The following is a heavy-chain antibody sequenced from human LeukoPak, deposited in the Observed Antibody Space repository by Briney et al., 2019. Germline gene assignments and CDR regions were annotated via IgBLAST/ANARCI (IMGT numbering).Heavy chain of an antibody. Sequence: ASVKVSCKASGYTFSSYGIIWVRQAPGQGLEWMGWISGYNDNTNYVQKLQGRVAMTTDTSTSTAYVELRSLRSDDTAVYYCATYSSTWYWGAFDIWGQGTMVTVSS. V-gene: IGHV1-18*01. CDR2: ISGYNDNT. D-gene: IGHD6-13*01. J-gene: IGHJ3*02. CDR3: ATYSSTWYWGAFDI. CDR1: GYTFSSYG.